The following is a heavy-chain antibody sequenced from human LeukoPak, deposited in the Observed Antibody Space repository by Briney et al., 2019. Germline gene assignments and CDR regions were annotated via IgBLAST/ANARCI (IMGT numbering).Heavy chain of an antibody. CDR2: IYFSGNT. D-gene: IGHD6-19*01. Sequence: KSSETLSLTCTVSGGSVSNYYWSWIRQPPGKGLEWIGYIYFSGNTNYNPSLKSRVTISVDTSKNQFSLKLTSVTAADTAVYYCARGGSTYSSGWQHDYWGQGTLVTVSS. CDR3: ARGGSTYSSGWQHDY. J-gene: IGHJ4*02. V-gene: IGHV4-59*02. CDR1: GGSVSNYY.